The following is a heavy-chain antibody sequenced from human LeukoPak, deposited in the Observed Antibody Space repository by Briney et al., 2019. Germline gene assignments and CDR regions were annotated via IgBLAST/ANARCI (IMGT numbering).Heavy chain of an antibody. J-gene: IGHJ4*02. D-gene: IGHD3-22*01. CDR1: GGSISSYY. CDR2: IYTSGST. V-gene: IGHV4-4*07. Sequence: SETLSLTCTVSGGSISSYYWSWIRQPAGKGLEWIGRIYTSGSTNYNPSLKSRVTMSVDTSKNQFSLKLSSVTAADTAVYYCARAWYYYDSSGYYFFDYWGQGTLVTVSS. CDR3: ARAWYYYDSSGYYFFDY.